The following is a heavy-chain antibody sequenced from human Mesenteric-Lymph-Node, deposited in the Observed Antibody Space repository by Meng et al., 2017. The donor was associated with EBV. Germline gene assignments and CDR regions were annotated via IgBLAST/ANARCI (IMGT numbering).Heavy chain of an antibody. J-gene: IGHJ5*02. V-gene: IGHV4-34*01. Sequence: QVQLQQWGAGLLKPSESLSLTCAVYGGSFSGYYWTWLRQPPGRGLEWIGEINHSGSTNHNPSLKSRVTISADTSKDQFSLKLSSVTAADTAVYYCARAPLYGDNDWFDPWGQGTLVTVSS. CDR2: INHSGST. CDR1: GGSFSGYY. CDR3: ARAPLYGDNDWFDP. D-gene: IGHD4-17*01.